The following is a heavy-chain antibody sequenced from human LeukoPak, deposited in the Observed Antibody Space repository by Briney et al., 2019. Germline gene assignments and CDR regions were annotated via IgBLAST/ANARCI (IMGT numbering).Heavy chain of an antibody. J-gene: IGHJ5*02. D-gene: IGHD2-2*01. Sequence: SETLSLTCTVSGYSISSGYYWGWIRQPPGKGLEWIGSIYHSGSTYYNPSLKSRVTISVDTSKNQFSLKLSSVTAADTAVYYCARVEKDIVVVPAARWFDPWGQGTLVTVSS. CDR1: GYSISSGYY. CDR2: IYHSGST. V-gene: IGHV4-38-2*02. CDR3: ARVEKDIVVVPAARWFDP.